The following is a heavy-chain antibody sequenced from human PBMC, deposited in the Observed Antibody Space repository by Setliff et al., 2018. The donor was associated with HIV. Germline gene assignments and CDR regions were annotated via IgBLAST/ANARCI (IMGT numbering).Heavy chain of an antibody. CDR3: ARDLRSSHGSPNYFDY. J-gene: IGHJ4*02. CDR1: GFTFENYA. CDR2: TTWNSGTTI. Sequence: GGSLRLSCVASGFTFENYAMHWVRQTPGKGLEWVSGTTWNSGTTIYYADSVKGRFTISRDNAKNSLYLEMNSLRAEETAVYYCARDLRSSHGSPNYFDYWGRGALVTVSS. D-gene: IGHD2-15*01. V-gene: IGHV3-9*01.